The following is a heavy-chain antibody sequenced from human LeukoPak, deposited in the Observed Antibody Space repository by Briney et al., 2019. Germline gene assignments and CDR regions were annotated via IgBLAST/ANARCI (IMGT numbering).Heavy chain of an antibody. J-gene: IGHJ6*04. D-gene: IGHD3-10*02. CDR1: GFTFSSSG. Sequence: GGTLRLSCAVSGFTFSSSGMSWVRQPPGKGLEWVSGITGSGGCTYYADSVKGRFTISRDNSKNTLYLQMNSLRAEDTAVYYCAELGITMIGGVWGKGTTVTISS. CDR3: AELGITMIGGV. CDR2: ITGSGGCT. V-gene: IGHV3-23*01.